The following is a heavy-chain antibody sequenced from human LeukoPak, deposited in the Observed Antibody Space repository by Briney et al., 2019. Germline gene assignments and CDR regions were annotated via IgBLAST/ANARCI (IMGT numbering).Heavy chain of an antibody. CDR1: GYTFTGYY. V-gene: IGHV1-2*02. CDR2: INPNSGAT. J-gene: IGHJ4*02. Sequence: VASVKVSCKASGYTFTGYYIHWVRQAPGQGLEWMGWINPNSGATNYAQRFQGRVTMTRDTSISTAYMELSSLTSDDTAVYFCARVRERTTSAAAYWGQGTLVTDSS. CDR3: ARVRERTTSAAAY. D-gene: IGHD4-17*01.